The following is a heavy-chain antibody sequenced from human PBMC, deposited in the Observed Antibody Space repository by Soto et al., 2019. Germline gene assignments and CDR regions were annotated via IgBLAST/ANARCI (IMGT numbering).Heavy chain of an antibody. Sequence: GESLRISCKGSGYRFTSYWISGVRQMPGKGLEWMGRIDPSDSYTNYSPSFQGHVTISADKSISTAYLQWSSLKASDTAMYYCSRTAYSISWYCNCFDSWGQGTQVTVSS. CDR1: GYRFTSYW. D-gene: IGHD6-13*01. CDR3: SRTAYSISWYCNCFDS. CDR2: IDPSDSYT. J-gene: IGHJ4*02. V-gene: IGHV5-10-1*01.